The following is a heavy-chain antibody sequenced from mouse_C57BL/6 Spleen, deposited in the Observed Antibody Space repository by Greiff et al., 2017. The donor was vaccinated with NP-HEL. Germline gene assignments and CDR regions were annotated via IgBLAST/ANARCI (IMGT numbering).Heavy chain of an antibody. CDR3: ARAFSQGPYYAMDY. J-gene: IGHJ4*01. Sequence: VQLQQPGAELVKPGASVQLSCKASGYTFTSYWMHWVKQRPGRGLEWIGRIDPNSGGTKYNERFKSKATLTVDKPSSTAYMQLSSLTSEDSAVYYCARAFSQGPYYAMDYWGQGTSVTVSS. V-gene: IGHV1-72*01. CDR2: IDPNSGGT. CDR1: GYTFTSYW.